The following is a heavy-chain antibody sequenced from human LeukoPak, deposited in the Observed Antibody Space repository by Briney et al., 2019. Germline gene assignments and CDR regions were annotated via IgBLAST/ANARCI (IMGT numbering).Heavy chain of an antibody. D-gene: IGHD6-13*01. J-gene: IGHJ4*02. CDR3: ARGGPAAGRFDY. V-gene: IGHV3-66*01. CDR2: IYSGGST. CDR1: GFTFSSYT. Sequence: GGSLRLSCAASGFTFSSYTMSWVRQAPGKGLEWVSVIYSGGSTYYADSVKGRFTISRDNSKNTLYLQMNSLRAEDTAVYCARGGPAAGRFDYWGQGTLVTVSS.